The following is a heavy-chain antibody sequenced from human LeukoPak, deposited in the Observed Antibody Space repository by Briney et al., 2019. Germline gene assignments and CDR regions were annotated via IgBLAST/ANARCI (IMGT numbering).Heavy chain of an antibody. CDR1: GFTFSSYG. V-gene: IGHV3-30*18. J-gene: IGHJ6*02. CDR2: ISYDGSNK. CDR3: AKDFLAYGDSLRVGMDV. Sequence: QSGGSLRLSCAASGFTFSSYGMHWVRQAPGKGLEWVAVISYDGSNKYYADSVKGRFTISRDNSKNTLYLQMNSLRAEDTAVYYCAKDFLAYGDSLRVGMDVWGQGTTVTVSS. D-gene: IGHD4-17*01.